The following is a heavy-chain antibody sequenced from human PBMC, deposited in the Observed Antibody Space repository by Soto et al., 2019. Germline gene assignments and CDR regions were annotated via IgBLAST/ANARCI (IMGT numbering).Heavy chain of an antibody. D-gene: IGHD6-13*01. J-gene: IGHJ4*02. CDR1: GDSVNSYY. V-gene: IGHV4-59*02. CDR3: ARAETSGIHYFDY. Sequence: PSETLSLTSTVTGDSVNSYYRTWMRQPPGKGLECMGYVYYSGSTNYTPSRNSRVTISVDTSKNQISLRLKSVTASDTAVYYCARAETSGIHYFDYWGQGSLVTVSS. CDR2: VYYSGST.